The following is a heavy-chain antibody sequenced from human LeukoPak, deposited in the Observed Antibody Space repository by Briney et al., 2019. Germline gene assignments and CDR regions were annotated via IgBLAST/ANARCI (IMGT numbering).Heavy chain of an antibody. V-gene: IGHV7-4-1*02. D-gene: IGHD5-12*01. CDR2: LNTNTGNP. Sequence: ASVKVSCKASGYTFTSYAMNWVRQPPAQGLEWMGWLNTNTGNPTYAHGLTERFVFFFDNSVSTAYLQMSSLEAEDTAVYYCASGYDSVYYFYMDVWGKGTTVTVSS. CDR3: ASGYDSVYYFYMDV. J-gene: IGHJ6*03. CDR1: GYTFTSYA.